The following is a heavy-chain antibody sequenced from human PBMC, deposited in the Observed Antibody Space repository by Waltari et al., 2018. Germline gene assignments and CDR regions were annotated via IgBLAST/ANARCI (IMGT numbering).Heavy chain of an antibody. D-gene: IGHD6-13*01. CDR1: GFTFSNDA. Sequence: VQLLESGGGLVQPGGSLRLSCAASGFTFSNDAMSWVRQAPGKGLEWIGYIYYSGSTNYNPSLKSRVTISVDTSKNQFSLKLSSVTAADTAVYYCARHSSWHFYYYYGMDVWGQGTTVTVSS. V-gene: IGHV4-59*08. CDR2: IYYSGST. J-gene: IGHJ6*02. CDR3: ARHSSWHFYYYYGMDV.